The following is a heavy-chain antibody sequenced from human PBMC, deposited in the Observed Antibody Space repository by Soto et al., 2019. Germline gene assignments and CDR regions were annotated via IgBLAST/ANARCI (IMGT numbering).Heavy chain of an antibody. CDR3: AIDPRRPPLRLGELSRYRNWFEA. Sequence: PVGSLRLSCASSVCTFSSYEMNCVRHSPGKWLEWVSYISSSGSTIYYADSVKGRFTISRDNAKNSLYLQMNSLRAEDTAVYYCAIDPRRPPLRLGELSRYRNWFEAWGQGTLVIVS. CDR1: VCTFSSYE. D-gene: IGHD3-16*02. V-gene: IGHV3-48*03. J-gene: IGHJ5*02. CDR2: ISSSGSTI.